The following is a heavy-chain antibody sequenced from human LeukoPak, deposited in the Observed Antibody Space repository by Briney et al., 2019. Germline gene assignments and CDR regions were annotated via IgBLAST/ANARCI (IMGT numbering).Heavy chain of an antibody. J-gene: IGHJ4*02. CDR2: ISSNGGST. CDR1: GFTFSSYA. D-gene: IGHD4-23*01. CDR3: ARSTAFVVTPVDY. V-gene: IGHV3-64*01. Sequence: GGSLRLSCAASGFTFSSYAMHWVRQAPGKGLEYVSAISSNGGSTYYANSVKGRFTISRDNSKNTLYLQMGSLRAEDMAVYYCARSTAFVVTPVDYWGREPWSPSPQ.